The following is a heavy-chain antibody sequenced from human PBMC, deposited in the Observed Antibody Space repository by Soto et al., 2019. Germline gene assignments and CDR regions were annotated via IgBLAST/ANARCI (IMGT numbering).Heavy chain of an antibody. D-gene: IGHD6-13*01. CDR3: ARSGIADDY. Sequence: DTLSLTCAVYGGSFSGYYWSWIRQPPGKGLEWIGEINHSGSTNYNPSLKSRVTISVDTSKNQFSLKLSSVTAADTAVYYCARSGIADDYWGQGTLVTVSS. V-gene: IGHV4-34*01. J-gene: IGHJ4*02. CDR2: INHSGST. CDR1: GGSFSGYY.